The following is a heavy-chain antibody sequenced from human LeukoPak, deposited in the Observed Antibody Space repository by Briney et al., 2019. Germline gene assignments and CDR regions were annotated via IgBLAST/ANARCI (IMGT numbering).Heavy chain of an antibody. V-gene: IGHV3-53*05. CDR2: IYSGGST. CDR3: AKVGYCSSTSCPYFDY. CDR1: GFTVSSNY. Sequence: GGSLRLSCAASGFTVSSNYMSWVRQAPGKGLEWVSVIYSGGSTYYADSVKGRFTISRDNSKNTLYLQMNSLRAEDTAVYNCAKVGYCSSTSCPYFDYWGQGTLVTVSS. D-gene: IGHD2-2*01. J-gene: IGHJ4*02.